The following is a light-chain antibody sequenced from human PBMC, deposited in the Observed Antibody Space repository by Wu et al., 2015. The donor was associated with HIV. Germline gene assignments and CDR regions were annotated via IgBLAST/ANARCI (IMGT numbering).Light chain of an antibody. CDR1: QDIFTY. CDR2: DAS. Sequence: IQLTQSPSSLSASIGDRVNITCRASQDIFTYLAWYQQTPGKAPRVLIYDASTLQSGVSSRFSGSGSGADFTLTISGLQREDFATYYCQQSYSTPGTFGQGTKLEIK. CDR3: QQSYSTPGT. J-gene: IGKJ2*02. V-gene: IGKV1-39*01.